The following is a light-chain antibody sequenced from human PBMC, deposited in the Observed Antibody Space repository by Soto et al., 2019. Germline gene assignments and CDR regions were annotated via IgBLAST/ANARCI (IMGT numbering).Light chain of an antibody. CDR1: QSISNNH. J-gene: IGKJ5*01. V-gene: IGKV3-20*01. CDR3: QQYGSSPLIT. CDR2: GAS. Sequence: EIVLTQSPGTLSLSPGERATLSCRASQSISNNHLAWYQQKPGQAPRFIIYGASTRATGIPDRFSGSGSGTDFTLTVSRLEPEDFAVYYCQQYGSSPLITFGQGTRLEIK.